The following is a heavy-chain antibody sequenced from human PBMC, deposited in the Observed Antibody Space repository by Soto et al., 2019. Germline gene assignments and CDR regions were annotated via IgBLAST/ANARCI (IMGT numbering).Heavy chain of an antibody. CDR3: ARRGYCSGGSCYLRFWPY. CDR1: GGSISSSSYY. J-gene: IGHJ4*02. D-gene: IGHD2-15*01. Sequence: PSETLSLTCTVSGGSISSSSYYWGWIRQPPGKGLEWIGSIYYSGSTYYNPSLKSRVTISVDTSKNQFSLKLSSVTAAVTAVYYCARRGYCSGGSCYLRFWPYWGQGTLVTVSS. V-gene: IGHV4-39*01. CDR2: IYYSGST.